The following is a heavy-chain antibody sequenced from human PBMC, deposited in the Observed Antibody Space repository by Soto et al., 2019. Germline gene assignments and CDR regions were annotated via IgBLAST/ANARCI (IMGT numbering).Heavy chain of an antibody. Sequence: AASVKVSCKASGGTFSSYAISWVRQAPGQGLEWMGGIIPIFGTANYAQKFQGRVTITADESTSTAYMELSSLRSEDTAVYYCARATGGNPIYYYYYGMDVWGQGTTVTVSS. CDR1: GGTFSSYA. D-gene: IGHD2-15*01. V-gene: IGHV1-69*13. J-gene: IGHJ6*02. CDR2: IIPIFGTA. CDR3: ARATGGNPIYYYYYGMDV.